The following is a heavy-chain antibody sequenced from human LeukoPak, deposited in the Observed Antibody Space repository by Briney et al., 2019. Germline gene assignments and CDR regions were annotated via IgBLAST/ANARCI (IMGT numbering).Heavy chain of an antibody. Sequence: PSETLSLTCTVSGGSISSYYWTWIRQPPGKGLEWIGYIYYTGSTNYNPSLKSRLTISVDTSRNQFSLKLSSATAADTAVYYCARKDYDSSGQFDYWGQGTLVTVSS. CDR3: ARKDYDSSGQFDY. V-gene: IGHV4-59*08. D-gene: IGHD3-22*01. CDR2: IYYTGST. CDR1: GGSISSYY. J-gene: IGHJ4*02.